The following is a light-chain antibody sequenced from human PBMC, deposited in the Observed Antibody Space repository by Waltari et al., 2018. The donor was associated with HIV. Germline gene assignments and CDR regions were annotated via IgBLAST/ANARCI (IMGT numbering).Light chain of an antibody. CDR1: SSDVGSYNL. Sequence: QSALTQPASVSGSPGPSITISCTGTSSDVGSYNLVSWYQQHPGKAPNLMIYEGSKRPAGVSNRFSGSKSGNTASLTISGLQAEDEADYYCCSYAGSSTLEVFGGGTKLTVL. CDR2: EGS. CDR3: CSYAGSSTLEV. V-gene: IGLV2-23*01. J-gene: IGLJ2*01.